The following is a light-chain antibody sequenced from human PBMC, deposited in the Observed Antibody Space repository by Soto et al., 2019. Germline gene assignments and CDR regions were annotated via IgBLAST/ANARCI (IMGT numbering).Light chain of an antibody. Sequence: EIVVTQSPCTLSFSPLERFTLSCRASQSVNSSYLAWYQHKPGQAPRLLIYGASTRATGIPDRFSGSGSGTDFTLTIARLEPGDFAVYYCQQYGNSPQTFGQGTKVDIK. CDR1: QSVNSSY. CDR3: QQYGNSPQT. CDR2: GAS. V-gene: IGKV3-20*01. J-gene: IGKJ1*01.